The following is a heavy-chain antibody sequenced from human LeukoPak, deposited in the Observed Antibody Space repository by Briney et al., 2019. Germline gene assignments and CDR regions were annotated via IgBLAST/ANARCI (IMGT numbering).Heavy chain of an antibody. V-gene: IGHV3-30*18. Sequence: AGGSLRLSCAASGFTFSSYGMHWVRQAPGKGLEWVAVISYDGSNKYYADSVKGRFTISRDNSKNTLYLQMNSLRAEDTAVCYCANEYGDYNYYGMDVWGQGTTVTVSS. D-gene: IGHD4-17*01. CDR1: GFTFSSYG. CDR2: ISYDGSNK. J-gene: IGHJ6*02. CDR3: ANEYGDYNYYGMDV.